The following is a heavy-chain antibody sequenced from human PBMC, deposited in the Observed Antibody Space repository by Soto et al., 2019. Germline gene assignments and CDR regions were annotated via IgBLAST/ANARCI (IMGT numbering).Heavy chain of an antibody. D-gene: IGHD3-16*01. V-gene: IGHV6-1*01. Sequence: SQTLSLTCAISGDSVSSNSAAWNWTRQSPSRGLEWLGRTYYRSKWYNDYAVSVKSRITINPDTSKNQFSLQLNSVTPEDTAVYYCARDLIMITFGGVMTTGFDPWGQGTLVTVSS. J-gene: IGHJ5*02. CDR1: GDSVSSNSAA. CDR2: TYYRSKWYN. CDR3: ARDLIMITFGGVMTTGFDP.